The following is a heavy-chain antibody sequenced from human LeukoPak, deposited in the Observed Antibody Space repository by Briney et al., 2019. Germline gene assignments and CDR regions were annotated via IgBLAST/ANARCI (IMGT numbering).Heavy chain of an antibody. CDR1: GFTFSSYG. CDR2: IWYDGSNK. D-gene: IGHD6-13*01. J-gene: IGHJ6*02. CDR3: ARERIAAAGYPYYGMDV. Sequence: PGGSLRLSCAASGFTFSSYGMHWVRQAPGKGLEWVAVIWYDGSNKYYADSVKGRFTISRDNSKNTLYLQMNSLRAEDTAVYYCARERIAAAGYPYYGMDVWGQGTTVTVSS. V-gene: IGHV3-33*01.